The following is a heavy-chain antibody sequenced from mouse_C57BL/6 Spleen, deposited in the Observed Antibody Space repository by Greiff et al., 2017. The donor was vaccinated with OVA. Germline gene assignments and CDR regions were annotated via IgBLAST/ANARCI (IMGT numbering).Heavy chain of an antibody. CDR1: GYTFTSYW. D-gene: IGHD1-1*01. CDR2: INPSSGYT. J-gene: IGHJ1*03. V-gene: IGHV1-7*01. CDR3: ARSSNYYGSRDWYFDV. Sequence: QVQLQQSGAELAKPGASVKLSFKASGYTFTSYWMHWGKQRPGQGLEWIGYINPSSGYTKYNQKFKDKATLTADKSSSTAYMQLSSLTYEDSAVYYCARSSNYYGSRDWYFDVWGTGTTVTASS.